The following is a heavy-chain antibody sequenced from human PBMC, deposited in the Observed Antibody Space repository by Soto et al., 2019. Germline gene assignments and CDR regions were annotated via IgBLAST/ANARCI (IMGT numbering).Heavy chain of an antibody. CDR3: ARGFIFSGYFQH. V-gene: IGHV4-34*01. CDR1: GGSFSGYY. J-gene: IGHJ1*01. D-gene: IGHD3-16*02. CDR2: INHSGST. Sequence: SETLSLTCAVYGGSFSGYYWSWIRQPPGKGLEWIGEINHSGSTNYNPSLKSRVTISVDTSKNQFSLKLSSVTAADTAVYYCARGFIFSGYFQHWGQGTLVTVSS.